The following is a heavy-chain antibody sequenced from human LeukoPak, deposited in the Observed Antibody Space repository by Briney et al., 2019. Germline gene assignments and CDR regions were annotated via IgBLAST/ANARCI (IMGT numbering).Heavy chain of an antibody. CDR1: GFTVNNNY. D-gene: IGHD3-22*01. V-gene: IGHV3-53*01. J-gene: IGHJ4*02. Sequence: GGSLRLSCAASGFTVNNNYMSWVRQATGKGLEWVSVIYSSGSTYYADSVKGRFTISRDISKNSLYLQMTSLRAEDTAVYYCARDLGYYASSANWGQGTLFTVSS. CDR3: ARDLGYYASSAN. CDR2: IYSSGST.